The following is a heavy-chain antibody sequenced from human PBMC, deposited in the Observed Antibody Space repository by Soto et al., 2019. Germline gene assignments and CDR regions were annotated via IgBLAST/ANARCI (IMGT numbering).Heavy chain of an antibody. CDR2: IYHSGST. Sequence: SETLSLTCAVSGGSISSGGDSWSWIRQPPGEGLEGIGYIYHSGSTYYNPSLKSRVTLSVDRSKNQCSLKLSSVTAADTAVYYCAREVLEGCYYDSSGYYSRLGSYYYGMDVWGQGTTVT. D-gene: IGHD3-22*01. CDR1: GGSISSGGDS. CDR3: AREVLEGCYYDSSGYYSRLGSYYYGMDV. V-gene: IGHV4-30-2*01. J-gene: IGHJ6*02.